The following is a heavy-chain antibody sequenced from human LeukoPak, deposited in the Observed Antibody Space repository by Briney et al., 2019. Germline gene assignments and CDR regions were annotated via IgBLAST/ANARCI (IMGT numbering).Heavy chain of an antibody. CDR1: GFTFSNYA. CDR3: AKDRGYGVSYWYFDL. CDR2: ISGSGGST. Sequence: PGGSLRLSCAASGFTFSNYAMTWVRQAPGKGLEWVSAISGSGGSTYYRDSVKGRFTISRDNSKNTLYLQMNNLRADDTAVYYCAKDRGYGVSYWYFDLWGRGTLVTVSS. J-gene: IGHJ2*01. D-gene: IGHD5-12*01. V-gene: IGHV3-23*01.